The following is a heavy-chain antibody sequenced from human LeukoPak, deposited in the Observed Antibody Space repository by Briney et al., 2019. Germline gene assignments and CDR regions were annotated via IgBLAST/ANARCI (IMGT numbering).Heavy chain of an antibody. CDR2: IYYSGST. J-gene: IGHJ4*02. D-gene: IGHD4/OR15-4a*01. V-gene: IGHV4-59*01. CDR3: ARGANSFDY. CDR1: GGSISNNY. Sequence: SETLSLTCTVSGGSISNNYWRWIRRPPGKGLEWIGYIYYSGSTNYNPSLKSRVTISVDTSKNQFSPKLSSVTAADTAVYYCARGANSFDYWGQGTLVTVSS.